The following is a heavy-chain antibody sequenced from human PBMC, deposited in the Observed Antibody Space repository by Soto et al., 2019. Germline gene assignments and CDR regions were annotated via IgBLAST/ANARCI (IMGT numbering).Heavy chain of an antibody. J-gene: IGHJ6*02. CDR2: ISYDGSIK. Sequence: QVQLVESGGGVVQPGRSLRLSCAASGFTFSSYGMHWVRQAPGKGLEWVAVISYDGSIKYYADSVKGRFTISRDNSKNTLYLQMNSLRAEDTAVYYCAKEPNYYYGMDVWGQGTTVTVSS. CDR1: GFTFSSYG. CDR3: AKEPNYYYGMDV. V-gene: IGHV3-30*18.